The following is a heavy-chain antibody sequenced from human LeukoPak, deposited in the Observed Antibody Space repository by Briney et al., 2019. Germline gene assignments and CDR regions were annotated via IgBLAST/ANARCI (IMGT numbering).Heavy chain of an antibody. CDR1: GYTFTDYH. CDR3: ARSLPQRDGPKHGLDV. V-gene: IGHV1-46*01. D-gene: IGHD5-24*01. Sequence: ASVKVSCQPSGYTFTDYHMNWVRQAPGQALEWMGIISPRGDVTTYAQKFQGRDTMNNDTSTNTVYLELTSLRSEYTDVYYCARSLPQRDGPKHGLDVWGQGTTVTVS. CDR2: ISPRGDVT. J-gene: IGHJ6*02.